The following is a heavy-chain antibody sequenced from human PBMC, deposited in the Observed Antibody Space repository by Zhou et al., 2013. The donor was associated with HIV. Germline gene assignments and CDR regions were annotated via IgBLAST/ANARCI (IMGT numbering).Heavy chain of an antibody. CDR3: ARARMVDNYYYYGMDV. J-gene: IGHJ6*02. Sequence: QVQLVQSGAEVKKPGSSVKVSCKSSGGTFTDYPISWVRQAPGQGLEWVGGIIPIFGTANYAQKFQGRVTITTDESTSTAYMELSSLRSEDTAVYYCARARMVDNYYYYGMDVWGQGTTVTVSS. D-gene: IGHD5-12*01. CDR2: IIPIFGTA. CDR1: GGTFTDYP. V-gene: IGHV1-69*05.